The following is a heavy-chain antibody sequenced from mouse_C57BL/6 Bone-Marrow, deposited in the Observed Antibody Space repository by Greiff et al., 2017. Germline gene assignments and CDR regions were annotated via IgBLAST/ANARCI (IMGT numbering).Heavy chain of an antibody. V-gene: IGHV1-85*01. J-gene: IGHJ3*01. CDR2: IYPRDGST. CDR1: GYTFTSYD. D-gene: IGHD1-1*01. Sequence: QVQLQQSGPELVKPGASVKLSCKASGYTFTSYDINWVKQRPGQGLEWIGLIYPRDGSTKYNEKFKGKATLTVGTSSSTAYMELHSLTSEDSAVYFCARPLYYDGSSYSWFAYWGQGTLVTVSA. CDR3: ARPLYYDGSSYSWFAY.